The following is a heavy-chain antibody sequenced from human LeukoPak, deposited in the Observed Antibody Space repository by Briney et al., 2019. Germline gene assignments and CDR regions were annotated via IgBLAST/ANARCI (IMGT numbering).Heavy chain of an antibody. J-gene: IGHJ6*03. V-gene: IGHV1-8*02. D-gene: IGHD3-10*01. CDR3: ARGVGFGELLYYYYYMDV. CDR2: MNPNSGNT. Sequence: ASVKVSCKASGYTFTGYYMHWVRQATGQGLEWMGWMNPNSGNTGYAQKFQGRVTMTRNTSISTAYMELSSLRSEDTAVYYCARGVGFGELLYYYYYMDVWGKGTTVTISS. CDR1: GYTFTGYY.